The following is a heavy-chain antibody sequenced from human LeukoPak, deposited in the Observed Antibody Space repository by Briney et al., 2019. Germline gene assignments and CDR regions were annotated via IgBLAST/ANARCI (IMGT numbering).Heavy chain of an antibody. CDR1: GFTFSSYA. V-gene: IGHV3-64D*06. CDR2: ISSNGGST. Sequence: GGSLRLSCSASGFTFSSYAMHWVRQAPGKGLEYVSAISSNGGSTYYADSVKGRFTISRDNSKNTLYLQMSSLRAEDTAVYYCAKVPGLSRTGYFDYWGRGTLVTVSS. D-gene: IGHD1-1*01. CDR3: AKVPGLSRTGYFDY. J-gene: IGHJ4*02.